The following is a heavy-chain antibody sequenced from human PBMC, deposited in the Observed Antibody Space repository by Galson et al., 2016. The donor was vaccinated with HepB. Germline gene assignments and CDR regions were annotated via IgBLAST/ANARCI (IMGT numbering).Heavy chain of an antibody. J-gene: IGHJ3*02. D-gene: IGHD5-24*01. Sequence: CAASGFSIYVMSWVRQAPGKGLEWVATFSGSDGSTFYGDSVKGRFTIARDNAKNSLYLQMNSLREEDTALYYCVKAGDGYTQAFDIWGQGTMVTVSS. CDR1: GFSIYV. CDR3: VKAGDGYTQAFDI. V-gene: IGHV3-23*01. CDR2: FSGSDGST.